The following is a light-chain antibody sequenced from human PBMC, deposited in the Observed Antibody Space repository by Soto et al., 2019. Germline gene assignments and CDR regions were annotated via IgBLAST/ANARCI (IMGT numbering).Light chain of an antibody. CDR1: SSNIGAGYD. CDR3: QSYDVSLSGSIWV. J-gene: IGLJ3*02. CDR2: GNN. V-gene: IGLV1-40*01. Sequence: QSVLTQPPSVSGAPGQRVTISCTGSSSNIGAGYDVHWYQQLPGTAPKLLIYGNNNRPSGVPDRFSGSKSGTSASLAITGLQAEDEADYYCQSYDVSLSGSIWVFGGGTKLTVL.